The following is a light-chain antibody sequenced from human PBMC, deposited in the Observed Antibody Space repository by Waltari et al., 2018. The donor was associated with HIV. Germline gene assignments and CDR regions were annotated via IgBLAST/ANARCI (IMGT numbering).Light chain of an antibody. V-gene: IGKV4-1*01. CDR2: WAS. J-gene: IGKJ3*01. Sequence: DIVMTQSPDSLAVSLGERATINCKSSQSVLFSSNNKNYLAWYQQKPGQPPNLLIYWASTRESGVTDRFSGSGSGTDFTLTISSLQAEDVAVYYCHQYYRTPFTFGPGTKVDIK. CDR3: HQYYRTPFT. CDR1: QSVLFSSNNKNY.